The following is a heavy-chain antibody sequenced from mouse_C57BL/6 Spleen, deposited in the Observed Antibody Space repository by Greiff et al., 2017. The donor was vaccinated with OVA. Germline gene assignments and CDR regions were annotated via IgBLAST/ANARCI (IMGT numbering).Heavy chain of an antibody. CDR3: ARSAGSSDY. J-gene: IGHJ2*01. CDR2: IDPSDSET. V-gene: IGHV1-52*01. D-gene: IGHD1-1*01. Sequence: VQLQQPGAELVRPGSSVKLSCKASGYTFTSYWMHWVKQRPIQGLEWIGNIDPSDSETHYNQKFKDKATLTVDKSSSTAYMQLSRLTSEDSAVYYCARSAGSSDYWGQGTTLTVSS. CDR1: GYTFTSYW.